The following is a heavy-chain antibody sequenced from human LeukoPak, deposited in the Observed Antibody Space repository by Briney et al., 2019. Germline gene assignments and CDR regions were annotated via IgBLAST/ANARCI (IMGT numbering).Heavy chain of an antibody. V-gene: IGHV4-39*07. Sequence: GSLRLSCAASGFTFSSYWMHWVRQAPGKGLEWIGSIYYSGSTYYNPSLKSRVTISVDTSKNQFSLKLSSVTAADTAVYYCARQIARDWFDPWGQGTLVTVSS. D-gene: IGHD2/OR15-2a*01. CDR2: IYYSGST. J-gene: IGHJ5*02. CDR1: GFTFSSYW. CDR3: ARQIARDWFDP.